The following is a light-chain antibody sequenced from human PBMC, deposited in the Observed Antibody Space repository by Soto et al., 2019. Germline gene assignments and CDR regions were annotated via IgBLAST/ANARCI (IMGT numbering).Light chain of an antibody. CDR1: QSVSNNY. CDR2: GAS. J-gene: IGKJ1*01. Sequence: VLTQSPGTLSLSPGKRATLSCRASQSVSNNYLAWYQPKPGQAPRLLIYGASNRATGIPDRFSGSGSGTDFTLTIRRLEPEDFAVYYCQPYGSSGTFSQGTKVDI. V-gene: IGKV3-20*01. CDR3: QPYGSSGT.